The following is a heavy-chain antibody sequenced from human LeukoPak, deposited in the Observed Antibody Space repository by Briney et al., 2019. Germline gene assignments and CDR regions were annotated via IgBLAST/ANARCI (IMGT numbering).Heavy chain of an antibody. Sequence: GGSLRLSCAASGFTFSSYTVTWVRQAPGKGLEWVSSISGSGSITYFADSVKGRFTTSRDNSKNTLYLQMNSLRAEDTAVYYCAKDSTVSGSYYGMDIWGQGTTVTVSS. V-gene: IGHV3-23*01. D-gene: IGHD3-22*01. CDR1: GFTFSSYT. CDR2: ISGSGSIT. J-gene: IGHJ6*02. CDR3: AKDSTVSGSYYGMDI.